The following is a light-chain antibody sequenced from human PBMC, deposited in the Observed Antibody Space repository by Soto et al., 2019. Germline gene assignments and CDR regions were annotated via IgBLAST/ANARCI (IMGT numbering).Light chain of an antibody. Sequence: QMTQSASTLSSKVGDRVTITCRASQSISSWLAWYQQKPGKAPKVLIYDASSLESGVPSRFSGSGSGTEFSLTISSLQPDDFATYYCQPYNHYWTFGQGTKVDI. CDR2: DAS. CDR3: QPYNHYWT. V-gene: IGKV1-5*01. CDR1: QSISSW. J-gene: IGKJ1*01.